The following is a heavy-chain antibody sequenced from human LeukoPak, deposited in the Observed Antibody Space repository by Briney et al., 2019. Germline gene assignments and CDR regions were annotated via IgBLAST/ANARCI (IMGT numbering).Heavy chain of an antibody. Sequence: SETLSLTCSVSGASIRSYYWSWIRQPPGKGLEWIGYLFHSGGTNYNPSLKSRVTISVDTSKNQFSLKLNSVTAADTAVYYCARAGASYSFYSWGAGTLVTVSS. D-gene: IGHD3-16*02. J-gene: IGHJ1*01. V-gene: IGHV4-59*01. CDR2: LFHSGGT. CDR3: ARAGASYSFYS. CDR1: GASIRSYY.